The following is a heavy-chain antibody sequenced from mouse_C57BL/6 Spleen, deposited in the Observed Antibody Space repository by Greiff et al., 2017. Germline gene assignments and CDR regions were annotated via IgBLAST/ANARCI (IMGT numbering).Heavy chain of an antibody. J-gene: IGHJ2*01. D-gene: IGHD1-1*01. CDR1: GFTFTDYY. V-gene: IGHV7-3*01. CDR2: IRNKANGYTT. Sequence: EVQLVESGGGLVQPGGSLSLSCAASGFTFTDYYMSWVRQPPGKALEWLGFIRNKANGYTTEYSASVKGRFTISRDNSQSILYLQMNALRAEDSATYYCARYYYGSSYFYYWGQGTTLTVSS. CDR3: ARYYYGSSYFYY.